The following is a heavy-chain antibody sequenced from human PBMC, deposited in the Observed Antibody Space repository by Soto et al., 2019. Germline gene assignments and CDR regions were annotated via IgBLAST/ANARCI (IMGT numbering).Heavy chain of an antibody. CDR3: ARDIDYYDSSGYQDY. Sequence: GGSLRLSCAASGFIFSRYEMNWFRQAPGKGLEWVSYINTRGNIIHYADSVKGRFTISRDNAENSLYLQMNSLRAEDTAVYYCARDIDYYDSSGYQDYWGQGSLVTVSS. V-gene: IGHV3-48*03. J-gene: IGHJ4*02. CDR1: GFIFSRYE. CDR2: INTRGNII. D-gene: IGHD3-22*01.